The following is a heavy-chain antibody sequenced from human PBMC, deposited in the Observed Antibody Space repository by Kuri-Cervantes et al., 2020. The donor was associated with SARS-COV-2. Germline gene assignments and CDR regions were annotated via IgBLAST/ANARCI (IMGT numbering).Heavy chain of an antibody. D-gene: IGHD2-15*01. CDR1: GYTFINYY. CDR3: TRAGDIVVVPYDGMDV. V-gene: IGHV1-46*03. J-gene: IGHJ6*02. CDR2: INPAGGDT. Sequence: ASVKVSCKVSGYTFINYYMHWVRQAPGQGLEWMGMINPAGGDTNYAQKFQGRVTMTRDTSTRTVYMELTSLRSEDTAIYYCTRAGDIVVVPYDGMDVWGQGTTVTVSS.